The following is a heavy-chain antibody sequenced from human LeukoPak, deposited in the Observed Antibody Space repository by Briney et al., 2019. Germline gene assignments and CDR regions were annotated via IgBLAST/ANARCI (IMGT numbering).Heavy chain of an antibody. CDR2: IYTSGST. CDR3: ARDRGAYRVYYMDV. CDR1: GGSISSYY. D-gene: IGHD1-14*01. J-gene: IGHJ6*03. V-gene: IGHV4-4*07. Sequence: SETLSLTCTVSGGSISSYYWSWIRQPAGKGLEWVGRIYTSGSTNYNPSLKSRVTMSVDTSKDQFSLKLSSVTAADTAVYYCARDRGAYRVYYMDVWGKGTTVTVSS.